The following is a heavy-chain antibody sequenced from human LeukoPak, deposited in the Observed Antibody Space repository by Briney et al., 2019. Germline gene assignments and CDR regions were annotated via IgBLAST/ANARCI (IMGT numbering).Heavy chain of an antibody. D-gene: IGHD3-22*01. V-gene: IGHV4-59*01. CDR2: IYYSGST. CDR3: ARDAPYYYDSSGSNNWFDP. CDR1: GGSISSYY. J-gene: IGHJ5*02. Sequence: PSETLSLTCTVSGGSISSYYWSWIRQPPGKGLEWIGYIYYSGSTNYNPSLKSRVTISVDTSKNHFSLKLSSVTAADTAVYYCARDAPYYYDSSGSNNWFDPWGQGTLVTVSS.